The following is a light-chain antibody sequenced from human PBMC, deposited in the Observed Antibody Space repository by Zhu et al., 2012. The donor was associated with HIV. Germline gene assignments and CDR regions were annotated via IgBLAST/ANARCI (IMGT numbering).Light chain of an antibody. CDR1: QSVSTY. Sequence: EIVLTQSPATLSLSPGERATLSCRASQSVSTYLAWYQQKPGQAPRLLIYDASNRATGIPARFSGSGSGTDFTLTISSLEPEDFAIYYCQQRSSWLTFGPWDQKWI. CDR3: QQRSSWLT. V-gene: IGKV3-11*01. J-gene: IGKJ3*01. CDR2: DAS.